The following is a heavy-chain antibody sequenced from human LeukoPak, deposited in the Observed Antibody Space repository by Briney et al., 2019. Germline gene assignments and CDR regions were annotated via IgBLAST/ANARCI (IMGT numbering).Heavy chain of an antibody. CDR1: GGSISSGGYY. CDR3: ARDRTEAPMDV. Sequence: SETLSLTCTVSGGSISSGGYYWSWIRQHPGKGLEWIGYIYYSGSTYYNPSLKSRVTISVDTSKNQFFLKLSSVTAADTAVYYCARDRTEAPMDVWGQGTTVTVSS. CDR2: IYYSGST. V-gene: IGHV4-31*03. J-gene: IGHJ6*02.